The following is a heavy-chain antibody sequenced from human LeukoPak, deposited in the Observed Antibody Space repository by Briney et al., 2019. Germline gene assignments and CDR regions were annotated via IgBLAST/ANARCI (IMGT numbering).Heavy chain of an antibody. V-gene: IGHV3-74*01. CDR2: ISDDGKKT. D-gene: IGHD1-20*01. J-gene: IGHJ4*02. CDR3: AASFRVTGTTNYY. CDR1: EFTFNSHW. Sequence: LSRPQSEFTFNSHWMQWVRQASGPGLVWISHISDDGKKTNYADSVKGRFTISRDVAKNTLHLQMDSLRVEDTAVYYCAASFRVTGTTNYYWGQSAMVT.